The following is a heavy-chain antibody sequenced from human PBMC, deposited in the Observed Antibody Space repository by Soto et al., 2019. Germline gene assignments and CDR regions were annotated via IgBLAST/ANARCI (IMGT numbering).Heavy chain of an antibody. V-gene: IGHV4-59*08. CDR1: GGSITPYY. D-gene: IGHD3-22*01. J-gene: IGHJ4*02. CDR2: ISFAGTT. Sequence: QVQLQESGPGLVKPSETLSLSCTVSGGSITPYYWCWIRQPPGKGLEWIGYISFAGTTTYNPSLKSRVTISVDTSENQFSLKLTSVTAADTAVYYCARLGGYFQALDSWGQGTLVTVSS. CDR3: ARLGGYFQALDS.